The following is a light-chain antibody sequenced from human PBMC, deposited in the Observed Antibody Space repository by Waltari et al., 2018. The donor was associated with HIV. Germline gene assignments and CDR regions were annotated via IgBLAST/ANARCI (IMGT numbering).Light chain of an antibody. V-gene: IGKV3-15*01. CDR3: QQYNIRPRGNT. CDR2: GAA. Sequence: DIVMTQSPAILSVSAGERVTLSCRASQGVGSHLAWYQQKVGQAPRLLIYGAATRDAEIPVRFSGSGSGTDFTLTIDSLQSEDFATYYCQQYNIRPRGNTFGQGTKLQIK. CDR1: QGVGSH. J-gene: IGKJ2*01.